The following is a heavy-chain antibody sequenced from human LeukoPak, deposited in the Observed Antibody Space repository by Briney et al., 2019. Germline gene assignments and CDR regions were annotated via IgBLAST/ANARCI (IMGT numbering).Heavy chain of an antibody. Sequence: PGGSLRLSCAASGFTFSSYEMNWVRQAPGKGLDWVSYISTSGSTIYYADSVKGRFTISRDNAKNSLYLQMNSLRAEDTAVYYCARVAEDGYNRPQYYYYYYYMDVWGKGTTVTVSS. V-gene: IGHV3-48*03. CDR3: ARVAEDGYNRPQYYYYYYYMDV. CDR2: ISTSGSTI. CDR1: GFTFSSYE. J-gene: IGHJ6*03. D-gene: IGHD5-24*01.